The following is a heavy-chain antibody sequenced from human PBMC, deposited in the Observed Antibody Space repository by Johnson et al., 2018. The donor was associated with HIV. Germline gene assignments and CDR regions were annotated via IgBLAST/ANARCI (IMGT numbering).Heavy chain of an antibody. CDR1: GFTFSSYG. Sequence: QVQLVESGGGVVQPGRSLRLSCAASGFTFSSYGMHWVRQAPGKGLEWVSVIYSGGRTYYADSVKGRFTISRDNSKNTLYLQMNSLRAEDTAVYYCAKWGSGSYTDAFDIWGQGTMVTVSS. CDR3: AKWGSGSYTDAFDI. V-gene: IGHV3-NL1*01. D-gene: IGHD1-26*01. J-gene: IGHJ3*02. CDR2: IYSGGRT.